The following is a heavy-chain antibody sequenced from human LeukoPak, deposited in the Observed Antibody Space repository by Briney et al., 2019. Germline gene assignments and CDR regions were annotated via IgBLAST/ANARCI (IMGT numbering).Heavy chain of an antibody. J-gene: IGHJ3*02. CDR1: GGSFSGYY. V-gene: IGHV4-4*07. Sequence: PSETLSLTCAVYGGSFSGYYWSWIRQPAGKGLEWIGRIYTSGSTNYNPSLKSRVTISVDTSKNQFSLKLSSVTAADTAVYYCARDALTKGYAFDIWGQGTMVTVSS. CDR2: IYTSGST. CDR3: ARDALTKGYAFDI. D-gene: IGHD3-9*01.